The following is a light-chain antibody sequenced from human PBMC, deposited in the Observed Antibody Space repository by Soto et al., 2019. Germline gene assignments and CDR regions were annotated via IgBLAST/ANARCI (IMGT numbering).Light chain of an antibody. V-gene: IGLV2-14*01. CDR1: FSDIGAYNY. Sequence: QSALTQPASVSGSPGQSITISCTGTFSDIGAYNYVSWYQQHPGKAPKLMIYEVSNRPSGVSRRFSGSKSDITASLTISGLQGEDEADYYCSSHTNSGTYVFGTGTKLTVL. CDR2: EVS. CDR3: SSHTNSGTYV. J-gene: IGLJ1*01.